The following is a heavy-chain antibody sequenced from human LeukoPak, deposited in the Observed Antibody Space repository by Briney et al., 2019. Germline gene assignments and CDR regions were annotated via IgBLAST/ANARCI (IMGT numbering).Heavy chain of an antibody. CDR1: GFTFSTYP. D-gene: IGHD2-15*01. V-gene: IGHV3-30*09. CDR3: ARDRVAVYCSGGNCQSRYYYYDMDV. CDR2: ISYDGSHN. J-gene: IGHJ6*02. Sequence: GGSLRLSCAASGFTFSTYPMPWVRLAPGKGLEWVASISYDGSHNVFPDSVKGRFAISRENSNNTVYLQMNSLRPEDTAVYFCARDRVAVYCSGGNCQSRYYYYDMDVWGQGTTVTVSS.